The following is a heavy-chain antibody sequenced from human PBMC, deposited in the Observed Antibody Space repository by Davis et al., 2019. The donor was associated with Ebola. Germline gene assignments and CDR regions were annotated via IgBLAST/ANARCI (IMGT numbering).Heavy chain of an antibody. CDR3: ARAKVWYYMDV. V-gene: IGHV4-59*01. D-gene: IGHD2-21*01. J-gene: IGHJ6*03. Sequence: PSETLSLTCTVSGGSITSDHWSWIRQPPEKGLEWIGYIYYSGSTDYSPSLKSRVTISVDTSKNQFSLNLRSVTAADTAVYFCARAKVWYYMDVWGKGATVTVSS. CDR1: GGSITSDH. CDR2: IYYSGST.